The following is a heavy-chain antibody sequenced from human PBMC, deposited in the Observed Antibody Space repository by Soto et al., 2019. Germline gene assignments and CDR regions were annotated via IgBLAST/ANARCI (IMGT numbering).Heavy chain of an antibody. D-gene: IGHD3-10*01. CDR1: GFTFSSYA. CDR2: ISGSGGST. J-gene: IGHJ4*02. CDR3: APPLWFGELYY. Sequence: EVQLLESGGGLVQPGGSLRLSCAASGFTFSSYAMSWVRQAPGKGLEWVSAISGSGGSTYYADSVKGRFTISRDNSKNTLYLQMKRLGAGDTAVFYWAPPLWFGELYYWGQGTLVTVSS. V-gene: IGHV3-23*01.